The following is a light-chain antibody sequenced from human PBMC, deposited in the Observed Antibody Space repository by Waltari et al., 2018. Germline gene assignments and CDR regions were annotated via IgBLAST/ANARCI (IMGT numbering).Light chain of an antibody. J-gene: IGKJ4*01. CDR2: LAS. V-gene: IGKV4-1*01. CDR3: QQYYSSPRT. CDR1: QSLLYHSNNKNY. Sequence: DIVMTQSPDSLAVSLGERATIHCKSSQSLLYHSNNKNYLAWYQQSPGQPPKLLFYLASIRASGVPDRFSGSGSGTDFTLTISSLQAEDVAVYYCQQYYSSPRTFGGGTKVEI.